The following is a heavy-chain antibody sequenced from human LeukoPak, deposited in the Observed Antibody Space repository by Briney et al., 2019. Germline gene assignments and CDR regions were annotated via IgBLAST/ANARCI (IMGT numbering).Heavy chain of an antibody. CDR2: IYYSGST. J-gene: IGHJ5*02. CDR1: GGSVSSSGYY. V-gene: IGHV4-39*01. D-gene: IGHD1-26*01. Sequence: SETLSLTCTVSGGSVSSSGYYWGWIRQPPGKGLEWIASIYYSGSTYYNPSLKSRVTISVDTPKNQLSLKLSSLTAADTAVYYCARHEYSGSYYGLSWFDPWGQGTLVTVSS. CDR3: ARHEYSGSYYGLSWFDP.